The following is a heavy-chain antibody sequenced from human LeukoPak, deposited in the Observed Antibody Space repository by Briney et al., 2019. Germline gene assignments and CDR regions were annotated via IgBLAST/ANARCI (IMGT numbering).Heavy chain of an antibody. CDR2: INSGGSGT. V-gene: IGHV3-74*01. CDR3: TTSLGPLTEY. J-gene: IGHJ4*02. CDR1: GFIFSSYW. Sequence: TGGSLRLSCAASGFIFSSYWMHWVRQTPGKGLVWVSRINSGGSGTSYADSVEGRFAISRDNAKNTLYLQMNSLRVEDTAVYYCTTSLGPLTEYWGQGTLVTVSS. D-gene: IGHD7-27*01.